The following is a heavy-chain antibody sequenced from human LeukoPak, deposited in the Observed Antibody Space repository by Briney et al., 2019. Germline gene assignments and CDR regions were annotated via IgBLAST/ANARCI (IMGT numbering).Heavy chain of an antibody. J-gene: IGHJ4*02. CDR3: AKYLKGIAVAGKTPFDY. CDR2: ISGSGGST. Sequence: GGSLRLSCAASGFTFSSYAMSWVRQAPGKGLEWVSAISGSGGSTYYADSVKGRFTISRDNSKNTLYLQMNSLRAEDTAVYYCAKYLKGIAVAGKTPFDYWSQGTLVTVSS. D-gene: IGHD6-19*01. CDR1: GFTFSSYA. V-gene: IGHV3-23*01.